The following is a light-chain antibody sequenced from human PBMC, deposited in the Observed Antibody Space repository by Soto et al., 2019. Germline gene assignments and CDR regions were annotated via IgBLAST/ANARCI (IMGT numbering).Light chain of an antibody. Sequence: DIQMTQSPSSLSAAVGDRVPITCRAGQGIRNDIIWYQQKPGKAPKRLIYGASSLQSGVPSSFSGSGSGTEFTLTISSLQPEDFATYYCLQHNTFPWTFGQGTKVEIK. V-gene: IGKV1-17*01. CDR3: LQHNTFPWT. CDR1: QGIRND. CDR2: GAS. J-gene: IGKJ1*01.